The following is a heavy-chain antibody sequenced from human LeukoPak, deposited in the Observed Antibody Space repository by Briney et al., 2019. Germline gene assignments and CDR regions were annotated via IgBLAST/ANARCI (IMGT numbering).Heavy chain of an antibody. D-gene: IGHD3-9*01. CDR3: AKDNYDILTGPFDY. V-gene: IGHV3-43*02. CDR2: ISGDGCST. Sequence: GGSLRLSCAASGFTFDDYAMHWVRQAPGKGLEWVSLISGDGCSTYYADSVKGRFTISRDNSKNSLYLQMNSLRTEDTALYYCAKDNYDILTGPFDYWGQGTLVTVSS. J-gene: IGHJ4*02. CDR1: GFTFDDYA.